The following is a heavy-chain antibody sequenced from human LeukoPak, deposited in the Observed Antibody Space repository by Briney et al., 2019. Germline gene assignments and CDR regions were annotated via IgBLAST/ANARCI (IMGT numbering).Heavy chain of an antibody. J-gene: IGHJ3*02. Sequence: SETLSLTRTVSGGSISSYYWSWIRQPPGKGLEWIGYIYYSGSTNYNPSLKSRVTISVDTSKNQFSLKLSSVTAADTAVYYRARVPDAFDIWGQGTMVTVSS. CDR3: ARVPDAFDI. CDR2: IYYSGST. V-gene: IGHV4-59*01. CDR1: GGSISSYY.